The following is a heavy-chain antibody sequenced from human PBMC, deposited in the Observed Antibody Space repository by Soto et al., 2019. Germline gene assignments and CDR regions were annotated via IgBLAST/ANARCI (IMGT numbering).Heavy chain of an antibody. V-gene: IGHV4-59*08. J-gene: IGHJ5*02. D-gene: IGHD6-13*01. CDR3: ARGAYSSSWYEYWFDP. Sequence: SETLSLTCTVSGGSISSYYWSWIRQPPGKGLEWIGYIYYSGSTNYNPSLKSRVTISVDTSKNQFSLKLSSVTAADTAVYYCARGAYSSSWYEYWFDPWGQGTLVTVSS. CDR2: IYYSGST. CDR1: GGSISSYY.